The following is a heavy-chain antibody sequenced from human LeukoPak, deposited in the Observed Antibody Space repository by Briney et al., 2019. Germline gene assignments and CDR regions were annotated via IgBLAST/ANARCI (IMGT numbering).Heavy chain of an antibody. D-gene: IGHD2-2*01. Sequence: QPGGSLRLSCAASGFTFSNYAMNWVRQAPGKGLEWVSAISGGGGSTYYADYADSVKGRFTISRDNSKNTLYLQMNSLTAEDTAVYFCAKGTAYADYWGQGTLVTVSS. CDR2: ISGGGGST. V-gene: IGHV3-23*01. J-gene: IGHJ4*02. CDR3: AKGTAYADY. CDR1: GFTFSNYA.